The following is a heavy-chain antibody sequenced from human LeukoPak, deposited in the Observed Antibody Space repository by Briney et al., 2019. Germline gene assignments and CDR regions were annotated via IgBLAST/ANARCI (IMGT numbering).Heavy chain of an antibody. CDR2: IQTSGST. J-gene: IGHJ4*02. Sequence: PSETLSLTCTVSGGSINSYYLNWIRQPAGKGLEWIGHIQTSGSTKYNPSLKSRVTMSIDTSKNQFSLNLYSVTATDTAVYYCATNYTAVSAFDSWGQGTLVTVSS. V-gene: IGHV4-4*07. CDR3: ATNYTAVSAFDS. CDR1: GGSINSYY. D-gene: IGHD6-19*01.